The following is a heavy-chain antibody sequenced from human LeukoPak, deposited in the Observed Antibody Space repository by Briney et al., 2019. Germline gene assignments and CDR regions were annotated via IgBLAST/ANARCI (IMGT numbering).Heavy chain of an antibody. Sequence: SETLSLTCTVSGYSISSGYYWGWIRPPPGQGLEWIVSTYHSGGTFYNPSLKSRVTISVDTSKNQFSLKLSSVTAADTAVYYCARVLDYYGSGTYSFDYWGQGTLVTVSS. CDR1: GYSISSGYY. CDR3: ARVLDYYGSGTYSFDY. D-gene: IGHD3-10*01. CDR2: TYHSGGT. V-gene: IGHV4-38-2*02. J-gene: IGHJ4*02.